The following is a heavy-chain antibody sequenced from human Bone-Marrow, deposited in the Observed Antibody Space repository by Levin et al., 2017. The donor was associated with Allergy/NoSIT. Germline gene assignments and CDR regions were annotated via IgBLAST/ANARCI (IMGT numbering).Heavy chain of an antibody. V-gene: IGHV4-30-4*01. Sequence: ASETLSLTCTVSGGSISSDDSYWSWIRQPPGKGLEWIGYTYYTGSTYYKPSLKSRIVISVDTSKNQFSLKLRSVTAADTAVYYCARETPIPVRGTTDYWGQGTLVTVSS. CDR2: TYYTGST. D-gene: IGHD2-21*01. CDR3: ARETPIPVRGTTDY. J-gene: IGHJ4*02. CDR1: GGSISSDDSY.